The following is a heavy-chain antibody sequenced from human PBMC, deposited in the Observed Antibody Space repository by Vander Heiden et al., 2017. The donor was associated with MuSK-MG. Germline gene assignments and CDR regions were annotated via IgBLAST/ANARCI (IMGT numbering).Heavy chain of an antibody. D-gene: IGHD3-16*01. CDR3: ARQGVHMTQEDYYYHMDV. CDR2: IDPSDSYT. J-gene: IGHJ6*03. CDR1: GYSFTSYW. Sequence: EVQLVQSGSEVKKPGESLRISCKGSGYSFTSYWISWVRQMPGKGLEWMGRIDPSDSYTNYSPSFQGHVTISADKSINTAYLQWSSLKASDSAMYYCARQGVHMTQEDYYYHMDVWGKGTTVTVSS. V-gene: IGHV5-10-1*03.